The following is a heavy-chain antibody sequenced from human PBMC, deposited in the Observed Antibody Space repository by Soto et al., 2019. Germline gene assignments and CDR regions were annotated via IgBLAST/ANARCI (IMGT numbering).Heavy chain of an antibody. CDR3: AREGTKTTVTTGRKAAFDI. D-gene: IGHD4-17*01. V-gene: IGHV4-59*01. CDR2: IYYSGST. J-gene: IGHJ3*02. CDR1: GGSISSYY. Sequence: SETLSLTCTVSGGSISSYYWSWIRQPPGKGLEWIGYIYYSGSTNYNPSLKSRVTISVDTSKNQFSLKLSSVTAADTAVYYCAREGTKTTVTTGRKAAFDIWGQGTMVTVSS.